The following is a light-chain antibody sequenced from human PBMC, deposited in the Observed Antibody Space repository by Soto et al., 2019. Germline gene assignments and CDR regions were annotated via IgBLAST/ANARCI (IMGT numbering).Light chain of an antibody. J-gene: IGKJ1*01. CDR1: EGISSY. CDR3: LQDHDDSWT. CDR2: AAS. V-gene: IGKV1-6*01. Sequence: IQMTQSRSSLSASVGDRVTITCRASEGISSYLAWYQQKPGKAPKLLIYAASTLQSGVPSRFRGSRSGTEFTLTVSSLQPEDFATYYCLQDHDDSWTFGQGTKVDIK.